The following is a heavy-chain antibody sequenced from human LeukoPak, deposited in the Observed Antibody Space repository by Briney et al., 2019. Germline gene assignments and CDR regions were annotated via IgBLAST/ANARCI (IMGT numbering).Heavy chain of an antibody. CDR1: GYTLTELS. J-gene: IGHJ4*02. CDR2: FDPEDGET. D-gene: IGHD3-10*01. V-gene: IGHV1-24*01. Sequence: ASVKVSCKVSGYTLTELSMHWVRQAPGKGLEWMGGFDPEDGETIYAQKLQGRVTMTTDTSTSTACMELRSLRSDDTAVYYCARDPRLIDYGSGSPPDYWGQGTLVTVSS. CDR3: ARDPRLIDYGSGSPPDY.